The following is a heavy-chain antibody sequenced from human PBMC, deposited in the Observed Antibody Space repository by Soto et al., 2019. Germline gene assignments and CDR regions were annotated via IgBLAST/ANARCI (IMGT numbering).Heavy chain of an antibody. Sequence: SETLSLTCTVSGGSISSGDYYWSWIRQPPGKGLEWIGYIYYSGSTYYNPSLKSRVTISVDTSKNQFSLKLSSVTAADTAVYYCARGGMGYDFWSGYPGWFDPWGRGTLVTVSS. D-gene: IGHD3-3*01. J-gene: IGHJ5*02. CDR3: ARGGMGYDFWSGYPGWFDP. V-gene: IGHV4-30-4*01. CDR1: GGSISSGDYY. CDR2: IYYSGST.